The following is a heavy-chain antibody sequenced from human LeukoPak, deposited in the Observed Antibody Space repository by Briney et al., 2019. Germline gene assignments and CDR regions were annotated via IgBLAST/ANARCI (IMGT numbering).Heavy chain of an antibody. J-gene: IGHJ5*02. V-gene: IGHV4-34*01. CDR3: ARGQRIVVVPAARRGWFDP. CDR1: GGSFSGYY. D-gene: IGHD2-2*01. Sequence: SETLSLTCAVYGGSFSGYYWSWIRQPPGKGLEWIGEINHSGSTNYNPSLKSRVTITVDTSKNQFSLKLSSVTAADTAVYYCARGQRIVVVPAARRGWFDPWGQGTLVTVSS. CDR2: INHSGST.